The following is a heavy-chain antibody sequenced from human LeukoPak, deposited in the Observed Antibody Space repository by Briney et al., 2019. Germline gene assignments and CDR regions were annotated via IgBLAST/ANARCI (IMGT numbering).Heavy chain of an antibody. D-gene: IGHD6-19*01. V-gene: IGHV6-1*01. CDR3: ARDEQYSNWFDP. Sequence: SQTLSLTCAISGDTVSSNSAAWNWIRQPPSRRLEWLGRTYYRSKWYNDYAVSVKSRITINPDTSKNQFSLQLNSVTPEDTAVYYCARDEQYSNWFDPWGQGTLVTVSS. CDR2: TYYRSKWYN. J-gene: IGHJ5*02. CDR1: GDTVSSNSAA.